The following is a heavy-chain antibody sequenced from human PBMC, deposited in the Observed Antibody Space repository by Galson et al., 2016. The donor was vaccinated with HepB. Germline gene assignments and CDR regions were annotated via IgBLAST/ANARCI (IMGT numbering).Heavy chain of an antibody. CDR3: ARSYLLGRGFGW. CDR2: TFYRSNWQN. J-gene: IGHJ4*02. D-gene: IGHD7-27*01. V-gene: IGHV6-1*01. CDR1: GDSVSSNSAG. Sequence: CAISGDSVSSNSAGWNWIRQSPSRGLEWLGRTFYRSNWQNDYADSVKSRITIIPDTSENQFSLQLNSVTPDDTAVYYCARSYLLGRGFGWWGQGTLVTVSS.